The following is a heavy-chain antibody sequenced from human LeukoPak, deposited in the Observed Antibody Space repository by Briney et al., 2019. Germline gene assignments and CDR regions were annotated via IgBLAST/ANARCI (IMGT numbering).Heavy chain of an antibody. V-gene: IGHV3-30*18. J-gene: IGHJ4*02. CDR2: ISYDGSNK. CDR1: GFTFSSYG. Sequence: GGSLRLSCAASGFTFSSYGMHWVRQAPGKGLEWVAVISYDGSNKYYADSVKGRFTISRDNSKNTLYLQMNSLRAENTAVYYCAKDLYLTGYSFDYWGQGTLVTVSS. CDR3: AKDLYLTGYSFDY. D-gene: IGHD3-9*01.